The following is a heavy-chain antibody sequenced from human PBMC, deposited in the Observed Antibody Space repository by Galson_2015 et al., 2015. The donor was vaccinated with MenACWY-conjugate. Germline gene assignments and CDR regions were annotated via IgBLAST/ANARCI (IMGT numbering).Heavy chain of an antibody. V-gene: IGHV1-8*01. J-gene: IGHJ6*03. CDR3: ARGGDYDILTGRYYYYMDV. CDR2: MNPNCGNT. CDR1: GYTFTSYD. D-gene: IGHD3-9*01. Sequence: SVKVSCKASGYTFTSYDINWVRQATGQGLEWMGWMNPNCGNTGYAQKFQGRATMTRNTSISTAYMKLSSLRSEDTAVYYCARGGDYDILTGRYYYYMDVWGKGTAVTVSS.